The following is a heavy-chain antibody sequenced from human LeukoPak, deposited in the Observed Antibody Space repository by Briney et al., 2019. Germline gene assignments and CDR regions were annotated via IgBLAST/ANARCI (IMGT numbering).Heavy chain of an antibody. CDR2: IYYSGST. Sequence: PSETLSLTCTVSGGSISSYYWSWIRQPPGKGLGWIGYIYYSGSTNYNPSLKSRVTISVDTSKNQFSLKLSSVTAADTAVYYCARGGPADYSFPYYYYMDVWGKGTTVTVSS. CDR1: GGSISSYY. D-gene: IGHD4-11*01. CDR3: ARGGPADYSFPYYYYMDV. V-gene: IGHV4-59*01. J-gene: IGHJ6*03.